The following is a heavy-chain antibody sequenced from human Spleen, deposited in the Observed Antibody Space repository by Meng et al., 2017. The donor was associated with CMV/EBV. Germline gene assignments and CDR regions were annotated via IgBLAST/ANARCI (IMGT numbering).Heavy chain of an antibody. V-gene: IGHV3-21*01. CDR3: AIDVADVTTFGGVIVSPDN. J-gene: IGHJ4*02. CDR1: GFMFSSYT. D-gene: IGHD3-16*02. Sequence: GKSLKISCAASGFMFSSYTMHWVRQTPGKGLEWVSSISSSGNYIYYADSLKGRFTISRDNAKNTLYLQMNSLRAEDTAVYYCAIDVADVTTFGGVIVSPDNWGQGTLVTVSS. CDR2: ISSSGNYI.